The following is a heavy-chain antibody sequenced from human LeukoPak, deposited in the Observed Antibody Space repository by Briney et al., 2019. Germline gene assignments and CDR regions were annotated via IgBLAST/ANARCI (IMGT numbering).Heavy chain of an antibody. CDR1: GYTFTSYY. CDR2: INPSGGST. CDR3: ARDLTVDTMPHTNYYYYYMDV. D-gene: IGHD2-2*01. V-gene: IGHV1-46*01. Sequence: GASVKVSCKASGYTFTSYYMHWVRQAPGQGLEWMGIINPSGGSTSYAQKFQGRVTMTRDTSTSTVYMELSSLRSEDTAVYYCARDLTVDTMPHTNYYYYYMDVWGKGTTVTISS. J-gene: IGHJ6*03.